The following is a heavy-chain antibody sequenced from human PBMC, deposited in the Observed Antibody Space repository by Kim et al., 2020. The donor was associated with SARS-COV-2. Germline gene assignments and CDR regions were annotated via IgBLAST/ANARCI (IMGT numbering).Heavy chain of an antibody. J-gene: IGHJ6*02. D-gene: IGHD3-9*01. CDR3: AREIRSYYDILTGYQGSDYYYGMDV. CDR2: IYSGGST. Sequence: GGSLRLSCAASGFTVSSNYMSWVRQAPGKGLEWVSVIYSGGSTYYADSVKGRFTISRDNSKNTLYLQMNSLRAEDTAVYYCAREIRSYYDILTGYQGSDYYYGMDVWGQGTTVTVSS. CDR1: GFTVSSNY. V-gene: IGHV3-53*01.